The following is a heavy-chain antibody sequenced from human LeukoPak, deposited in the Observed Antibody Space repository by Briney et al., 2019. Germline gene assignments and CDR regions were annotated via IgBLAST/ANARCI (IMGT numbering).Heavy chain of an antibody. V-gene: IGHV1-18*01. CDR2: ISAYNGKT. Sequence: ASVTVSCMASGYIFTNYGPSWVRQAPGQGVEWMGGISAYNGKTNYAQKFQGRVTMTTDTSTSTAYMELRSLRSDDTAVYYCARDVSTWYLDYWGQGTLVTVS. J-gene: IGHJ4*02. CDR1: GYIFTNYG. CDR3: ARDVSTWYLDY. D-gene: IGHD3-16*01.